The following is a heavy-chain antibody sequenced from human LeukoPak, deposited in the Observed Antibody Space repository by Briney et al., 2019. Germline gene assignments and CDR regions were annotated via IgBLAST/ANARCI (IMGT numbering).Heavy chain of an antibody. CDR1: GYTFTVYY. Sequence: GASVTVSCKASGYTFTVYYMHWVRQAPGQGLEWMGWINPNSGGTNYAQKFQGRVTMTRDTSISTAYMELSRLRSDDTAVYYCARPLWFGESYFDYWGQGTLVTVSS. CDR3: ARPLWFGESYFDY. D-gene: IGHD3-10*01. CDR2: INPNSGGT. J-gene: IGHJ4*02. V-gene: IGHV1-2*02.